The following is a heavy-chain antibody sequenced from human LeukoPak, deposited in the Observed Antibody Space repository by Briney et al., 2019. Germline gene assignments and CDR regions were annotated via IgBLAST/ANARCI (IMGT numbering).Heavy chain of an antibody. Sequence: PGGSLRLFCAASGFTVSSKDMSWARQAPGKGLEWVSLIHSGGRTNYAESVMGRLTISRDNSKNTLYLQINSLRPEDTAVYFCARFVSWAFDIWGQGTMVTVSS. V-gene: IGHV3-53*01. CDR1: GFTVSSKD. J-gene: IGHJ3*02. CDR2: IHSGGRT. CDR3: ARFVSWAFDI.